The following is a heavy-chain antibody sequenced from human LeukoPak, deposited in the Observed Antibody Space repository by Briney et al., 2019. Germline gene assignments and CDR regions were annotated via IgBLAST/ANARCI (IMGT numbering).Heavy chain of an antibody. Sequence: SETLSLTCTVSGGSISSYYWSWIRQPAGKGLEWIGRIYTSGSTHYNPSLKSRVTISVDTSKNQFSLKLSSVTAADTAVYYCARGGGNPARSYYYMDVWGKGTTVTVSS. CDR2: IYTSGST. V-gene: IGHV4-4*07. CDR3: ARGGGNPARSYYYMDV. CDR1: GGSISSYY. J-gene: IGHJ6*03. D-gene: IGHD3-16*01.